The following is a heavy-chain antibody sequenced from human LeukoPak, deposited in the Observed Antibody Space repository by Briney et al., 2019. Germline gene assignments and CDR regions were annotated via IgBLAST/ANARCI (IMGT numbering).Heavy chain of an antibody. V-gene: IGHV3-66*01. CDR2: IYSGGST. J-gene: IGHJ4*02. CDR3: ARGWVSYKEMRGFDY. D-gene: IGHD1-26*01. CDR1: GFTVSSNY. Sequence: GGSLRLSCAASGFTVSSNYMSWVRQAPGKGLEWVSVIYSGGSTYYADSVKGRFTISRDNSKNTLYLQMNSLRAEDTAVYYCARGWVSYKEMRGFDYWGQGTLVTVSS.